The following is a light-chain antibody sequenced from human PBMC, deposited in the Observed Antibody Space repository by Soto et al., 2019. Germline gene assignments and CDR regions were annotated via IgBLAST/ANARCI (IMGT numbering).Light chain of an antibody. CDR2: AAS. V-gene: IGKV1-8*01. CDR1: QGISSY. Sequence: AIRMTQSPSSLSASTGERVTITCRASQGISSYLAWYQQKPGKAPKLLIYAASTLQSGVPSRFSGSGSATDFTLTISCLQSEDFATYYCQQYYSYPLTFGGGTKVEIK. J-gene: IGKJ4*01. CDR3: QQYYSYPLT.